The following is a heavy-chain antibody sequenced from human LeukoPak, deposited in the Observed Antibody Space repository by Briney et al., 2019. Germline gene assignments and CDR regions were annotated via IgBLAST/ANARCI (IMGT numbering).Heavy chain of an antibody. J-gene: IGHJ2*01. V-gene: IGHV3-30-3*01. CDR2: ISYDGSNK. CDR3: ARKHFDL. CDR1: GFAFSSYA. Sequence: GGSLRLSCAASGFAFSSYAMHWVRQAPGKGLEWVAVISYDGSNKYYADSVKGRFTISRDNSKNTLYLQMNSLRAEDTAVYFCARKHFDLWGRGTLVTVSS.